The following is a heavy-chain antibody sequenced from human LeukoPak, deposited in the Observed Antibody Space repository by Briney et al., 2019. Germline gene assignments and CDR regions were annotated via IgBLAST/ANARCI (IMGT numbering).Heavy chain of an antibody. CDR3: ARGRTTIEYYYGMDV. Sequence: SETLSLTCTVSGGSISSSSYYWGWIRQPPGKGLEWIGSIYYSGSTYYNPSLKSRVTISVDTSKNQFSPKLSSVTAADTAVYYCARGRTTIEYYYGMDVWGQGTTVTVSS. V-gene: IGHV4-39*07. J-gene: IGHJ6*02. CDR2: IYYSGST. CDR1: GGSISSSSYY. D-gene: IGHD5-12*01.